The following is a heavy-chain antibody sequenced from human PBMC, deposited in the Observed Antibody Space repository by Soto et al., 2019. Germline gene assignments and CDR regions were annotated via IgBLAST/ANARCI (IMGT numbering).Heavy chain of an antibody. CDR2: IYSGGTT. D-gene: IGHD1-26*01. V-gene: IGHV3-53*04. CDR3: ARVIVNYYYYMDV. CDR1: GFTVSSNY. Sequence: GGSLRLSCAASGFTVSSNYMSWVRQAPGKGLEWVSVIYSGGTTYYADSVKGRFTISRHNSKNTLYLQMNSLRAEDTAVYYCARVIVNYYYYMDVWGKGTTVTVSS. J-gene: IGHJ6*03.